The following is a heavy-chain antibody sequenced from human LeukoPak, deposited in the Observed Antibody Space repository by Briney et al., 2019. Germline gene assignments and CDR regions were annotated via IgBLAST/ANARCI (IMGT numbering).Heavy chain of an antibody. V-gene: IGHV3-30-3*01. Sequence: GGSLRLSCAASGFTFSSYAMHWVRQAPGKGLEWVAVISYDGSNKYYADCVKGRFTISRDNSKNTLYLQMNSLRAEDTAVYYCARDEGDGYKELDYWGQGTLVTVSS. D-gene: IGHD5-24*01. CDR2: ISYDGSNK. J-gene: IGHJ4*02. CDR3: ARDEGDGYKELDY. CDR1: GFTFSSYA.